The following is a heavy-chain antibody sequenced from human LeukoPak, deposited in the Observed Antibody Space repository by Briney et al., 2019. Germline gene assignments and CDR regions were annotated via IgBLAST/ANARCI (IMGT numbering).Heavy chain of an antibody. J-gene: IGHJ5*02. CDR3: AGRLNYGDSSRFDP. D-gene: IGHD2-21*01. CDR2: IYYSGST. Sequence: SETLSLTCTVSGDSIRSSAYYWGWIRQPPGKELEWIGSIYYSGSTHYNPSLKSRVTMSVDMSKNQFFLKLTSVTAADTAMYYCAGRLNYGDSSRFDPWGQGTLVTVSS. CDR1: GDSIRSSAYY. V-gene: IGHV4-39*01.